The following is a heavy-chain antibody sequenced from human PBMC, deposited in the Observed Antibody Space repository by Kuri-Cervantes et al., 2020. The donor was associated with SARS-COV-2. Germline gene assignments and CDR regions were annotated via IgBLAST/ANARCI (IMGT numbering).Heavy chain of an antibody. D-gene: IGHD4-17*01. CDR2: INHSGST. Sequence: GSLRLSCAVYGGSFSGYYWSWIRQPPGKGLEWIGEINHSGSTNYNPSLKSRVTISVDTSKNQFSLKLSPVTAADTAVYYCARDRTVTTLYYYYMDVWGKGTTVTVSS. V-gene: IGHV4-34*01. CDR3: ARDRTVTTLYYYYMDV. CDR1: GGSFSGYY. J-gene: IGHJ6*03.